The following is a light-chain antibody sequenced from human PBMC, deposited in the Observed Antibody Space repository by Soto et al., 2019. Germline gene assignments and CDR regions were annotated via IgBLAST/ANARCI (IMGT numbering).Light chain of an antibody. CDR1: QTSATF. CDR3: QQTYINPQT. J-gene: IGKJ1*01. V-gene: IGKV1-39*01. CDR2: EVS. Sequence: DIQMTQSPSSLSASVGDRVTITCRASQTSATFINWYQQKSGSAPRLLIYEVSGLQSGVPSRFSGSGSWTHFVLTISNFQPEDSATYFCQQTYINPQTFGQGTKVEIK.